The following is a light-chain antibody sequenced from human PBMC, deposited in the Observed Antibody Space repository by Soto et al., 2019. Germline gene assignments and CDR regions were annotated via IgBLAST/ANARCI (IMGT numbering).Light chain of an antibody. Sequence: EIVLTQSPGTLSLSPGDRATLSCRASQSVSNNYLAWYQQKPGQAPRLLIYGASNRATGIPDRFSGSGSGTEFTLTISSLQSEDFAVYYCQQYNNWPTWTFGQGTKVDI. CDR2: GAS. CDR3: QQYNNWPTWT. CDR1: QSVSNN. J-gene: IGKJ1*01. V-gene: IGKV3D-15*01.